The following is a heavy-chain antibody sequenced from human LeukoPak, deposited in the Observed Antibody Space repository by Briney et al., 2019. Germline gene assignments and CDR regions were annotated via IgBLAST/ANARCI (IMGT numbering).Heavy chain of an antibody. CDR3: ASGTVASMDI. J-gene: IGHJ3*02. D-gene: IGHD5-12*01. Sequence: SVKVSCKASGGTFNSYTINWVRQAPGQGLEWMGGIIPIFATTNYAQKFQGRVTITADESTSTAYMELSRLSSEDTAVYYCASGTVASMDIWGQGTMVTVSS. CDR1: GGTFNSYT. CDR2: IIPIFATT. V-gene: IGHV1-69*13.